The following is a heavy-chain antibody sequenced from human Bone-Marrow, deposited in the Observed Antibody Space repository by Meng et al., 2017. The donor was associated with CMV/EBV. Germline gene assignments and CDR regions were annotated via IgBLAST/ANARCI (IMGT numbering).Heavy chain of an antibody. CDR1: GFTFSSYA. D-gene: IGHD2-2*01. V-gene: IGHV3-23*01. J-gene: IGHJ4*02. CDR3: ALNGDEEEEVVPVVAY. Sequence: GESLKISCAASGFTFSSYAMSWVRQAPGKGLEWASAISGSGGSTYYADSVKGRFTISRDNSKNTLYLQMNSLRAEDTAVYYCALNGDEEEEVVPVVAYWGQGTLVTVSS. CDR2: ISGSGGST.